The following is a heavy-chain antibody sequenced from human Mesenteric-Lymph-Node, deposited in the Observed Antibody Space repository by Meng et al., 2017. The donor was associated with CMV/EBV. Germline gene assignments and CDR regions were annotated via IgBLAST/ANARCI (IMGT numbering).Heavy chain of an antibody. D-gene: IGHD4-11*01. Sequence: GGSLRLSCAASGFTFSSYAMSWVRQAPGKGLEWVSAISGSGGSTYYADSVKGRFTISRDNAKNSLYLQMNSLRPEDTAVYYCARSQYHLPNAFDIWGQETMVTVSS. V-gene: IGHV3-23*01. CDR3: ARSQYHLPNAFDI. J-gene: IGHJ3*02. CDR2: ISGSGGST. CDR1: GFTFSSYA.